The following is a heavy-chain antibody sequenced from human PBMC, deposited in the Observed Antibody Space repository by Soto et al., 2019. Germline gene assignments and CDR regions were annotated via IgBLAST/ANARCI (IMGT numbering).Heavy chain of an antibody. CDR1: GFTFGDYY. CDR2: ITSSSSYT. D-gene: IGHD3-16*01. CDR3: ARGLGGSFGFPTFDY. Sequence: QVQLVESGGGLVKPGGSLRLSCAASGFTFGDYYMSWIRQAPGKGLEWVSYITSSSSYTNYADSVKGRFTISRDNAKNSLYLQMNSLRAEDTAVYYCARGLGGSFGFPTFDYWGQGILVTVSS. J-gene: IGHJ4*02. V-gene: IGHV3-11*05.